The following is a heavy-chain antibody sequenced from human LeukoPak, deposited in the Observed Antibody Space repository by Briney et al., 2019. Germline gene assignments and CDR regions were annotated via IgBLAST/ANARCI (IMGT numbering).Heavy chain of an antibody. CDR3: ARARYSSFLLDY. CDR1: GFTFSPYS. J-gene: IGHJ4*02. CDR2: ISSSSTYI. D-gene: IGHD6-13*01. Sequence: GGSLRLSCAASGFTFSPYSMNWVRQAPGKGLEWVSSISSSSTYIYYADSVKGRFTISRDNAKNSLYLQMNSLRAEDTAVYYCARARYSSFLLDYWGQGTLVTVSS. V-gene: IGHV3-21*01.